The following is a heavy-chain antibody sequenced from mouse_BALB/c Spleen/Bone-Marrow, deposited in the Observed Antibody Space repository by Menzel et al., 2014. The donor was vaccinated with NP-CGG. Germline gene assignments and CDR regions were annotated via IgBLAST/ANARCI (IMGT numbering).Heavy chain of an antibody. Sequence: LQQSGGGLVQPGGSLKLSCATSGFTFRDYYMYWVRQTPEKRLEWVAYISNGGGSTYYPDTVKGRFTISRDNAKNTLYLQMSRLKSEDTAMYYCARQGTWDYWGQGTSVTVSS. CDR1: GFTFRDYY. CDR3: ARQGTWDY. CDR2: ISNGGGST. V-gene: IGHV5-12*02. J-gene: IGHJ4*01.